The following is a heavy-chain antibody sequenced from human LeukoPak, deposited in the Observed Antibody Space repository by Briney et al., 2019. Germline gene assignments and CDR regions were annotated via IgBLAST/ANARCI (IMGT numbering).Heavy chain of an antibody. CDR2: IYYSGST. Sequence: SETLSLTCTVSGGSISSGGYYWSWIRQHPGKGLEWIGYIYYSGSTYYNPSLKSRVTISADTSKNQFSLKLSSVTAADTAVYYCARATAQQLVPDWGQGTLVTVSS. J-gene: IGHJ4*02. CDR1: GGSISSGGYY. V-gene: IGHV4-31*03. CDR3: ARATAQQLVPD. D-gene: IGHD6-13*01.